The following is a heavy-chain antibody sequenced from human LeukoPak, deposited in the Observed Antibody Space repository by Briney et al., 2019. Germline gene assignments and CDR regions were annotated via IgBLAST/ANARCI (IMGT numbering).Heavy chain of an antibody. D-gene: IGHD5-12*01. J-gene: IGHJ6*03. CDR1: GGTFSSYT. V-gene: IGHV1-69*02. CDR3: ARSGTAREGTYYYYYYMDV. CDR2: IIPILGIA. Sequence: SVKVSCKASGGTFSSYTISWVGQAPGQGLEWMGRIIPILGIANYAQKFQGRVTITADKSTSTAYMELSSLRSEDTAVYYCARSGTAREGTYYYYYYMDVWGKGTTVTVSS.